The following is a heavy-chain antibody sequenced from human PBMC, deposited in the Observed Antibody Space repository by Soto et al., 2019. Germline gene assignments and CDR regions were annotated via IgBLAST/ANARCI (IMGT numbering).Heavy chain of an antibody. D-gene: IGHD1-7*01. CDR1: GFTFSSYG. Sequence: PGGSLRLSCAASGFTFSSYGMHWVRQAPGKGLEWVAVISYDGSNKYYADSVKGRFTISRDNSKNTLYLQMNSLRAEDTAVYYCAKPGAGTTSYYYYGMDVWGQGTTVTVSS. CDR2: ISYDGSNK. V-gene: IGHV3-30*18. CDR3: AKPGAGTTSYYYYGMDV. J-gene: IGHJ6*02.